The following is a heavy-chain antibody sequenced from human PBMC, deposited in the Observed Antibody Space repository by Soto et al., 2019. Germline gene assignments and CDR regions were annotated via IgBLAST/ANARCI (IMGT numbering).Heavy chain of an antibody. CDR2: ISAYNGNT. D-gene: IGHD2-2*01. CDR3: AREDCISTSCFYGMDV. V-gene: IGHV1-18*01. J-gene: IGHJ6*02. CDR1: GYTFTSYA. Sequence: ASVKVSSKASGYTFTSYAISWLRQAPGQGLEWMGWISAYNGNTNYAQKLQGRVTMTTDTSTSTAYMELRSLRSDDTAVYYCAREDCISTSCFYGMDVWGQGTTVTVS.